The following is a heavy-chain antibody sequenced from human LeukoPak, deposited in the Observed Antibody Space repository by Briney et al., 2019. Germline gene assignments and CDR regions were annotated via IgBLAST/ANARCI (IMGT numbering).Heavy chain of an antibody. V-gene: IGHV3-33*01. CDR3: AREQSVFDNWLDP. D-gene: IGHD3-10*01. CDR2: IWYDASNE. Sequence: PGGSLRLSCEASGFTFSHHGMHWVRQAPGKGLEWVAVIWYDASNEYYADSVKGRFTVSRNNSKNTLYLQMSSLRAEDTAIYYCAREQSVFDNWLDPWGQGTLVTASS. J-gene: IGHJ5*02. CDR1: GFTFSHHG.